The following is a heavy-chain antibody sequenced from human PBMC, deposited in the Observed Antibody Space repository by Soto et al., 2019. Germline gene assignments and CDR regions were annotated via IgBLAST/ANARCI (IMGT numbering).Heavy chain of an antibody. J-gene: IGHJ6*03. Sequence: QVQLQESGPGLVKPSETLSLTCTVSGGSISSYYWSWIRQPPGEGLEWIGYFYYGGITNYNPSLMSRVTISVATPKNQFSLKLSSVAGADTAVYYCARSECVGDCYYYYDYMDVWGKGTTVTVSS. V-gene: IGHV4-59*01. CDR3: ARSECVGDCYYYYDYMDV. D-gene: IGHD2-21*01. CDR1: GGSISSYY. CDR2: FYYGGIT.